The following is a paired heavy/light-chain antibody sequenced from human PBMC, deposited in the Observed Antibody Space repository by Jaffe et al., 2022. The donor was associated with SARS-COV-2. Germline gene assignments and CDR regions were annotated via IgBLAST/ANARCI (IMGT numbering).Light chain of an antibody. CDR2: AAS. CDR3: QQLNIYPRIT. CDR1: QGISSY. J-gene: IGKJ5*01. Sequence: DIQLTQSPSFLSASVGDRVTITCRASQGISSYLAWYQQKPGKAPKLLIYAASTLQSGVPSRFSGSGSGTEFTLTISSLQPEDFATYYCQQLNIYPRITFGQGTRLEIK. V-gene: IGKV1-9*01.
Heavy chain of an antibody. CDR3: ARGRDYCSSTSCYEGYYYYMDV. CDR2: INAGNGNT. J-gene: IGHJ6*03. D-gene: IGHD2-2*01. Sequence: QVQLVQSGAEVKKPGASVKVSCKASGYTFTTYTMHWVRQAPGQRLEWMGWINAGNGNTKYSQNFQGRVTITRDTSASTAYMELSSLRSEDTAVYYCARGRDYCSSTSCYEGYYYYMDVWGKGTTVTVSS. V-gene: IGHV1-3*01. CDR1: GYTFTTYT.